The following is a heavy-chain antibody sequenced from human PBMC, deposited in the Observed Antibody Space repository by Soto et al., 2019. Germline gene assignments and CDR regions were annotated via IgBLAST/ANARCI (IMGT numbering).Heavy chain of an antibody. Sequence: EVQLVESGGGLVKPGGSLRLSCAASGFTFSTYNMNWVRQAPGKGLEWVASISSTSVYMYYANSLKGRFTISRANAKSSLYLQGHSLRAEDTAVYCCARGWLRDPWMYWGQGTLVSVSS. CDR1: GFTFSTYN. CDR2: ISSTSVYM. V-gene: IGHV3-21*01. D-gene: IGHD5-12*01. J-gene: IGHJ4*02. CDR3: ARGWLRDPWMY.